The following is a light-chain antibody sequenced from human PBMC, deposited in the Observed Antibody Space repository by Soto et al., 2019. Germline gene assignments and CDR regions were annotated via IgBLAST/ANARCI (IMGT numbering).Light chain of an antibody. V-gene: IGLV2-8*01. CDR1: SSDVGAYNY. Sequence: QSVLTQPPSASGSLGQSVTISCPGTSSDVGAYNYVSWYQQHPGKAPKLMIYEVTRRPSGVPDRFSGSKSGNTASLNVSGLQAEDEADYYCCSYADNTDYVFGTGTKGTVL. CDR3: CSYADNTDYV. J-gene: IGLJ1*01. CDR2: EVT.